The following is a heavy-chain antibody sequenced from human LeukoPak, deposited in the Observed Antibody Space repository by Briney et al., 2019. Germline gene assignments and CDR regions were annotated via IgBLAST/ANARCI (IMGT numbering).Heavy chain of an antibody. D-gene: IGHD1-26*01. CDR1: GYTFTGYY. V-gene: IGHV1-2*02. Sequence: ASVKVSCKASGYTFTGYYTHWVRQAPGQGLEWMGWVNPNSGGTNYAQKFQGRVTMTRDTSISTAYMELSRLRSDDTAVYYCARGRIVGATTLGYWGQGTLVTVSS. J-gene: IGHJ4*02. CDR3: ARGRIVGATTLGY. CDR2: VNPNSGGT.